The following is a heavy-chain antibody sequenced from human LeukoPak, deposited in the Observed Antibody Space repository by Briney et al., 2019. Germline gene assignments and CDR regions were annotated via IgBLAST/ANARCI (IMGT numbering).Heavy chain of an antibody. CDR1: GGSISSSSYY. J-gene: IGHJ4*02. Sequence: SETLSLTCTVPGGSISSSSYYWSWIRQPPGKGLEWIGYIYYSGSTNYNPSLKSRVTISVDTSKNQFSLRLGSVTAADTAVYYCARVTGYMTEDYFDYWGQGTLITVSS. CDR3: ARVTGYMTEDYFDY. V-gene: IGHV4-61*01. CDR2: IYYSGST. D-gene: IGHD6-13*01.